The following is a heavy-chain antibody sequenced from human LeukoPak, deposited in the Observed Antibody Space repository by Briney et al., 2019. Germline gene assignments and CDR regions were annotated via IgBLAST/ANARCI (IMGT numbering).Heavy chain of an antibody. CDR3: AKGLYGDYDFDY. J-gene: IGHJ4*02. Sequence: GGSLRLSCAASGFTFSIYAMSWVRQAPGKGLEWVSTINYSGGDTFYADSVKGRFTISRDNSNNTLYLHMNSLRPEDTAVYYCAKGLYGDYDFDYWGQGTLVTVSS. CDR1: GFTFSIYA. D-gene: IGHD4-17*01. CDR2: INYSGGDT. V-gene: IGHV3-23*01.